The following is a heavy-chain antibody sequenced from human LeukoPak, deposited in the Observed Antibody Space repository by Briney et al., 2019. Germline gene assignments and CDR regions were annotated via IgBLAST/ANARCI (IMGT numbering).Heavy chain of an antibody. CDR3: ARVGDSSGYSVLDS. J-gene: IGHJ4*02. CDR1: GGSFSGYY. CDR2: IYYSGSA. D-gene: IGHD3-22*01. Sequence: IPSETLSLTCAVYGGSFSGYYWSWIRQPPGKGLEWIGHIYYSGSADYNASLKSRATMFVDTSKNEFSLTLRSVTAADTAVYYCARVGDSSGYSVLDSWGQGTLVTVSS. V-gene: IGHV4-59*01.